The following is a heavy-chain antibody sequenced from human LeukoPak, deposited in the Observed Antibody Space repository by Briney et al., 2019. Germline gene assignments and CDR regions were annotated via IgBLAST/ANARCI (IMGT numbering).Heavy chain of an antibody. V-gene: IGHV3-33*06. CDR3: AKDLGYCGGDCYSFIEH. CDR2: IWYDGSNK. J-gene: IGHJ4*02. CDR1: GFTFSSYG. D-gene: IGHD2-21*02. Sequence: PGRSLRLSCAASGFTFSSYGMHWVRQAPGKGLEWVAVIWYDGSNKYYADSVKGRFTISRDNSKNTLYLQMNSLRAEDTAVYYCAKDLGYCGGDCYSFIEHRGQGTLVTVLS.